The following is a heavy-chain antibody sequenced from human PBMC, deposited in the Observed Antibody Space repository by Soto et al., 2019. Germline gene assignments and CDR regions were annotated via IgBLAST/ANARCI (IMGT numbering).Heavy chain of an antibody. J-gene: IGHJ1*01. Sequence: SVKVSCKASGGSFSSFGISWVRQAPGQGLEWMGGIIPVFGRPNYAQRFRGRLTITADESTNTVYLELIDLRPEDTAVYYCAREGSGYNLWGQGTQVTVSS. V-gene: IGHV1-69*13. CDR2: IIPVFGRP. D-gene: IGHD5-12*01. CDR1: GGSFSSFG. CDR3: AREGSGYNL.